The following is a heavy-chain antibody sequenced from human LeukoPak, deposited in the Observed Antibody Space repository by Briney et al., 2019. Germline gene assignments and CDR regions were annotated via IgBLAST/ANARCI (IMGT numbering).Heavy chain of an antibody. D-gene: IGHD3-9*01. CDR2: IKQDGSEK. J-gene: IGHJ6*02. Sequence: PGGSLRLSCAASGFTFSSYWMSWVRQAPGKGLEWVANIKQDGSEKYYVDSVKGRFTISRDNAKNSLYLQMNSLRAEDTAVYYCARVPSDILTGYYYYYGMDVWGQGTTVTVSS. V-gene: IGHV3-7*01. CDR3: ARVPSDILTGYYYYYGMDV. CDR1: GFTFSSYW.